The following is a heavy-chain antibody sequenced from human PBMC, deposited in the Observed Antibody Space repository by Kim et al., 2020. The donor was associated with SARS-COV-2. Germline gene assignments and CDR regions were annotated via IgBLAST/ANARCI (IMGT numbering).Heavy chain of an antibody. D-gene: IGHD3-16*01. CDR2: GRTT. Sequence: GRTTNYGDPVKGRFTITRDNDQNTVYLQMNRLRAEETAVYYCARGWSLGDWGQGTLVTVSS. CDR3: ARGWSLGD. V-gene: IGHV3-74*01. J-gene: IGHJ4*02.